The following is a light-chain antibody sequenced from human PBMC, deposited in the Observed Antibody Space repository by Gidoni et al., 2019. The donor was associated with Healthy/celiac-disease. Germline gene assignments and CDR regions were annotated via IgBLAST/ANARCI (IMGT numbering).Light chain of an antibody. CDR3: QQYNSYSWT. J-gene: IGKJ1*01. Sequence: DIQMPQSPSTLSASVRDRVPITCRASQSISSWLAWYQQKPGKAPKLLIYKASSLESGVPSRFSGSGSGTEFTLTISSLQPDDFATYYCQQYNSYSWTFGQXTKVEIK. CDR1: QSISSW. V-gene: IGKV1-5*03. CDR2: KAS.